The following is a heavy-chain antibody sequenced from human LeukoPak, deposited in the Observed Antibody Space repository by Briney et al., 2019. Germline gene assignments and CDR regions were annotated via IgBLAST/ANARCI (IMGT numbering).Heavy chain of an antibody. Sequence: PSETLSLTCTVSGASITTYYWSWIRQPPGKGLEYIGQIHSSGSANYNPSLKSRVAMSLDASKNQFSLTVRSVTAADTAIYYCARDILDVGATHYFDYWGQGSLLTVSS. J-gene: IGHJ4*02. CDR3: ARDILDVGATHYFDY. D-gene: IGHD1-26*01. CDR2: IHSSGSA. CDR1: GASITTYY. V-gene: IGHV4-59*01.